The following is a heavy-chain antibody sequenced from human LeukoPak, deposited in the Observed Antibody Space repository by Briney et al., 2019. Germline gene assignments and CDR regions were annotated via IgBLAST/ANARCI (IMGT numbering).Heavy chain of an antibody. J-gene: IGHJ4*02. CDR2: ISGSGGST. CDR1: GFTFSSYA. Sequence: GGSLRLSCAASGFTFSSYAMSWVRQAPGKGLEWVSTISGSGGSTYYADSVKGRFTISRDNSKNTLYLQMNSLRAEDTAVYYCAKGDSSGYYPYWGQGTLVTVSS. V-gene: IGHV3-23*01. D-gene: IGHD3-22*01. CDR3: AKGDSSGYYPY.